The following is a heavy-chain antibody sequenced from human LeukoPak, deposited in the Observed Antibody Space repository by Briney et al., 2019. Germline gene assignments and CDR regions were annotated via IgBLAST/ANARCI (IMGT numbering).Heavy chain of an antibody. D-gene: IGHD6-13*01. V-gene: IGHV4-34*01. CDR1: GGSFSGYY. CDR2: INHSGST. Sequence: SETLSLTCAVYGGSFSGYYWSWIRQPPGKRLEWIGEINHSGSTNYNPSLKSRVTISVDTSKNQFSLKLSSVTAADTAVYYCARDGVSSSWYYFDYWGQGTLVTVSS. J-gene: IGHJ4*02. CDR3: ARDGVSSSWYYFDY.